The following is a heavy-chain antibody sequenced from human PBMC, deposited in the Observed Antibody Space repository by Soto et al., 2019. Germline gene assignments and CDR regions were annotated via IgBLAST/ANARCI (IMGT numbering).Heavy chain of an antibody. CDR1: GFTFSSYG. D-gene: IGHD6-6*01. V-gene: IGHV3-33*01. J-gene: IGHJ6*02. CDR2: IWYDGSNK. Sequence: GGSLRLSCAASGFTFSSYGMHWVRQAPGKGLEWVAVIWYDGSNKYYADSVKGRFTISRDNSKNTLYLQMNSLRAEDTAVYYCARNIAARPESLYYYYGMDVWGQGTTVTVSS. CDR3: ARNIAARPESLYYYYGMDV.